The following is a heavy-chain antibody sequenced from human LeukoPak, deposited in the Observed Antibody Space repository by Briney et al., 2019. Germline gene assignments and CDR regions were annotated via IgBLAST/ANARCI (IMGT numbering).Heavy chain of an antibody. D-gene: IGHD3-10*01. CDR3: ARVEYYGSGSYYGTGKY. CDR2: ISSSSSYI. Sequence: GGSLRLSCAASGFTFSSYSMSWVRQAPGKGLEWVSSISSSSSYIYYADSVKGRFTISRDNAKNSLYLQMNSLRAEDTAVYYCARVEYYGSGSYYGTGKYWGQGTLVTVSS. CDR1: GFTFSSYS. V-gene: IGHV3-21*01. J-gene: IGHJ4*02.